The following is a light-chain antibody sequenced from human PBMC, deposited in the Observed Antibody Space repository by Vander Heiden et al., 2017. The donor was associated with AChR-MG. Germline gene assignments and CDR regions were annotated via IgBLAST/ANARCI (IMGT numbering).Light chain of an antibody. Sequence: EIVLTQSPGTLSLSPGERATLSCRASQSVSSNYLAWYQQKPGQAPRLLIYDASSRATGISDRFSGSGSGTDFTLIITRLEPEDFAVYYCQQYGNSPRTFGQGTKVEIK. J-gene: IGKJ1*01. CDR2: DAS. CDR1: QSVSSNY. CDR3: QQYGNSPRT. V-gene: IGKV3-20*01.